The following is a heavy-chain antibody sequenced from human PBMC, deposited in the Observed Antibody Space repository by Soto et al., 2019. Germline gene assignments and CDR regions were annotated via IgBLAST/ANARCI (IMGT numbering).Heavy chain of an antibody. D-gene: IGHD2-21*02. CDR3: AKELQRGLDV. CDR1: GYTFSVYH. J-gene: IGHJ6*02. CDR2: IHPSSGGT. Sequence: QVQLVQSGAEVKQPGASVKVSCKASGYTFSVYHMHWVRQAPGQGLEWMGWIHPSSGGTNYAQRFEGRVTMTRDTSINTAYMELSRLPADDTAVYSCAKELQRGLDVWGQGTTVTVSS. V-gene: IGHV1-2*02.